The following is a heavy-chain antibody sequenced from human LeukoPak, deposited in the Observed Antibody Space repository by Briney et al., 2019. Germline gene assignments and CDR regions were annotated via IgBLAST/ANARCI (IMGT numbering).Heavy chain of an antibody. V-gene: IGHV3-53*01. D-gene: IGHD3-3*01. CDR3: AKVDFWSGYRDY. Sequence: GGSLRLSCAASGVTVSSNYMSWVRQAPGKGLEWVSVIYSGGSTYYADSVKGRSTISRDNSKNTLYLQMNSLRAEDTAVYYCAKVDFWSGYRDYWGQGTLVTVSS. CDR1: GVTVSSNY. CDR2: IYSGGST. J-gene: IGHJ4*02.